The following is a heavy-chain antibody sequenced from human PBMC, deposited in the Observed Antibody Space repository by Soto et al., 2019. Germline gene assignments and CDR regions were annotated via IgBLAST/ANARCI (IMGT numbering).Heavy chain of an antibody. CDR3: ARWESSSWSYNWFDP. V-gene: IGHV4-31*03. CDR1: GGSLSSCGYY. J-gene: IGHJ5*02. D-gene: IGHD6-13*01. CDR2: IYYSGST. Sequence: SETLSLTCIVSGGSLSSCGYYWNWIRQHPGKGLEWIGNIYYSGSTNYNPSLKSRVTISVDTSKNQFSLKLASMTAADTAVYYCARWESSSWSYNWFDPWGQGTLVTVSS.